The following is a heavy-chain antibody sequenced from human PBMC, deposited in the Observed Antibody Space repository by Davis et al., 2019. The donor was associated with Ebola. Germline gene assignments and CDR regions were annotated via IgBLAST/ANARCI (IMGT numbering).Heavy chain of an antibody. CDR2: ISGSGGST. J-gene: IGHJ4*02. CDR1: GFTFGDYA. V-gene: IGHV3-23*01. D-gene: IGHD2-2*01. CDR3: AKDVVPAALGLGYFDY. Sequence: ALRLSCTASGFTFGDYAMSWFRQAPGKGLEWVSAISGSGGSTYYADSVKGRFTISRDNSKNTLYLQMNSLRAEDTAVYYCAKDVVPAALGLGYFDYWGQGTLVTVSS.